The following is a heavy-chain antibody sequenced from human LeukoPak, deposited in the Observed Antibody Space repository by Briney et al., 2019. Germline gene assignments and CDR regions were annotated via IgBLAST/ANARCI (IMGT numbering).Heavy chain of an antibody. D-gene: IGHD1-26*01. J-gene: IGHJ2*01. V-gene: IGHV3-21*06. CDR3: ASTPSVGDYYPWYFDF. Sequence: PGGSLRLSCVASGITFSTYSMNWVRQAPGKGLEWVSSISYSSTYIYYEDSVKGRSTISRDNARNSLDLQMNSLRAEDTAVYYCASTPSVGDYYPWYFDFWGRGTLVTVSS. CDR2: ISYSSTYI. CDR1: GITFSTYS.